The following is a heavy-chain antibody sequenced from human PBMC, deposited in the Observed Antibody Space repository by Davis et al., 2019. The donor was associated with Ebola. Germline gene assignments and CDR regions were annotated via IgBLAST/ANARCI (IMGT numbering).Heavy chain of an antibody. Sequence: GSLRLSCTVSGGSISSYYWSWIRQPPGKGLEWIGEINHSGSTNYNPSLKSRVTISVDTSKNQFSLKLSSVTAADTAVYYCARATGIFWSGYYRWDVWGQGTTVTVSS. CDR1: GGSISSYY. J-gene: IGHJ6*02. CDR2: INHSGST. D-gene: IGHD3-3*01. CDR3: ARATGIFWSGYYRWDV. V-gene: IGHV4-34*01.